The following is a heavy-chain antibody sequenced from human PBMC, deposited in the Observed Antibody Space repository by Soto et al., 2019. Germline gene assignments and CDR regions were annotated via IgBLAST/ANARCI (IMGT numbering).Heavy chain of an antibody. J-gene: IGHJ6*02. CDR3: ARSQGSSTSLEIYYYYYYGMDV. CDR1: GGTFGSYA. CDR2: IIPIPGTA. D-gene: IGHD2-2*01. V-gene: IGHV1-69*01. Sequence: QVQLVQSGAEVKKPGSSVKVSCKASGGTFGSYAISWVRQAPGQGLEWMGGIIPIPGTAKYAQKFQGRVTIAAEESTSTAYLELSSLRSEDTAVYYCARSQGSSTSLEIYYYYYYGMDVWGQGTTVTVSS.